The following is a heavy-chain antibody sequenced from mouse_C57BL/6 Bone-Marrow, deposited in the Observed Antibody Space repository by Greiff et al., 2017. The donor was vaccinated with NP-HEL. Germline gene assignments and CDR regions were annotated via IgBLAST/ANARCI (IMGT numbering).Heavy chain of an antibody. CDR2: IDPGDGET. D-gene: IGHD1-1*01. J-gene: IGHJ4*01. CDR1: GYAFSSSW. V-gene: IGHV1-82*01. CDR3: ARVIRGAMDY. Sequence: QVQLQQSGPELVKPGASVKISCKASGYAFSSSWMNWVKQRPGKGLEWIGRIDPGDGETNYNGKFKGKATLTADKSSSTAYMQLSSLTSEDSAVYVWARVIRGAMDYWGQGTSVTVSS.